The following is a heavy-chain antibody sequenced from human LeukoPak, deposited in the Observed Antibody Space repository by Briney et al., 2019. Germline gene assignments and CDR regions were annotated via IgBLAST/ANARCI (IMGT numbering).Heavy chain of an antibody. V-gene: IGHV3-21*01. CDR3: ARDRDDTYYYDSSGYSNWFDP. J-gene: IGHJ5*02. D-gene: IGHD3-22*01. Sequence: PGGSLRLSCAASGFTFSSYSMNWVRQAPGKGLEWVSSISSSSSYIYYADSVKGRFTISRDNAKISLYLQMNSLRAEDTAVYYCARDRDDTYYYDSSGYSNWFDPWGQGTLVTVSS. CDR1: GFTFSSYS. CDR2: ISSSSSYI.